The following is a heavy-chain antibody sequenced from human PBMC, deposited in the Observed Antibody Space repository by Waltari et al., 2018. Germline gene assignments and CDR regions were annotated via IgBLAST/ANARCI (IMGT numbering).Heavy chain of an antibody. D-gene: IGHD3-16*01. CDR2: IIAIFSTA. Sequence: QVQLVQSGAEVKKPGSSVKVSCTASGGTFTSSAITWVRQAPGQGLEWMGGIIAIFSTANYAQKFQGRVTITADESTSTAYMELSSLRSEDTAVYYCARGVGPGGYYYYYYMDVWGKGTTVTVSS. J-gene: IGHJ6*03. CDR1: GGTFTSSA. CDR3: ARGVGPGGYYYYYYMDV. V-gene: IGHV1-69*01.